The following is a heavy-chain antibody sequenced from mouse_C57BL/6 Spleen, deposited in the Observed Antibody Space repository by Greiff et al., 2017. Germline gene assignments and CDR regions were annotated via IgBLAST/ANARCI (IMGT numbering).Heavy chain of an antibody. D-gene: IGHD2-1*01. V-gene: IGHV6-6*01. CDR1: GFTFSDAW. J-gene: IGHJ3*01. CDR2: IRNKANNHAT. Sequence: EVQLVESGGGLVQPGGSMKLSCAASGFTFSDAWMDWVRQSPEKGLEWVAEIRNKANNHATYYAESVKGRFTISRDDSKSSVYMQMNSLRAEDTGIYYCTRGAYGNYGFAYWGQGTLVTVSA. CDR3: TRGAYGNYGFAY.